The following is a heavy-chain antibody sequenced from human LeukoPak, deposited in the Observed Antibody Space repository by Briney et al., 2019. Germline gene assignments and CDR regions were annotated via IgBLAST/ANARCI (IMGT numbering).Heavy chain of an antibody. Sequence: SETLSLTCTVSGDSISSSSYYWGWIRQPPGKGLECIGSIYYSGSTYYNPSLKIRVTISADTSKNQFSLKLSSVTAADTAVYYCARTGGANPTWFTYYFDYWGQGTLVTVSS. D-gene: IGHD3-10*01. CDR3: ARTGGANPTWFTYYFDY. V-gene: IGHV4-39*01. CDR1: GDSISSSSYY. CDR2: IYYSGST. J-gene: IGHJ4*02.